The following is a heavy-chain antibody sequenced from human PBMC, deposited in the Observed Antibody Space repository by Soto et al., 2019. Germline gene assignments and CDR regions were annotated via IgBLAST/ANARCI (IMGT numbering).Heavy chain of an antibody. CDR2: ISYDGSNK. D-gene: IGHD2-2*01. J-gene: IGHJ6*02. CDR1: GFTFSSYA. Sequence: QVQLVESGGGVVQPGRSLRLSCAASGFTFSSYAMHWVRQAPGKGLEWVAVISYDGSNKYYADSVKGRFTISRDNSKNTLYLQMNSLRAEDTAVYYCARDRKYQLLRDYYYGMDVWGQGTTVTVSS. CDR3: ARDRKYQLLRDYYYGMDV. V-gene: IGHV3-30-3*01.